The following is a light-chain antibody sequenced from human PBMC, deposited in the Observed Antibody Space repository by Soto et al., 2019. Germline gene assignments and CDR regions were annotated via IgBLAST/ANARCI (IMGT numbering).Light chain of an antibody. Sequence: EIVLTQSPATLYLSPGERATLSCRASQSVSSSLVWYQQKPGQAPRLLIYDASNRATGIPARFSGSGSGTDFTLTISSLEPEDSAVYYCQHRGNWPRTFGQGTKLEIK. CDR3: QHRGNWPRT. CDR1: QSVSSS. J-gene: IGKJ2*01. CDR2: DAS. V-gene: IGKV3-11*01.